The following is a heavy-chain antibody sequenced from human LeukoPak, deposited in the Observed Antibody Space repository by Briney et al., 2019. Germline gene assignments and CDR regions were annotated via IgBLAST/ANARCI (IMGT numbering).Heavy chain of an antibody. Sequence: TGGSLRLSCAASGFTFSSYWMHWVRQAPGKGLVWVSRINTDGTSTSYADSVKGRFTISRDNAKNTLYLQLNSLRAEDTAVYYCARPLHDFWSGYQPHWFDPWGQGTLVTVSS. CDR2: INTDGTST. D-gene: IGHD3-3*01. J-gene: IGHJ5*02. V-gene: IGHV3-74*01. CDR1: GFTFSSYW. CDR3: ARPLHDFWSGYQPHWFDP.